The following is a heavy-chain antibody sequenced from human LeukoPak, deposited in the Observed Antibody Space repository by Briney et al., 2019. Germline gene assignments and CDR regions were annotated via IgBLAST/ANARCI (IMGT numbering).Heavy chain of an antibody. Sequence: GGSLRLSCAASGFTFSTNAMSWVRQAPGKGLEWVSGISESGGSTYYADSVKGRFTISRDNSKNTLYLRMNSLGAEDTAVYYCARVNPLVAPGALDIWGQGTMVAVSS. V-gene: IGHV3-23*01. CDR3: ARVNPLVAPGALDI. D-gene: IGHD5-12*01. CDR1: GFTFSTNA. CDR2: ISESGGST. J-gene: IGHJ3*02.